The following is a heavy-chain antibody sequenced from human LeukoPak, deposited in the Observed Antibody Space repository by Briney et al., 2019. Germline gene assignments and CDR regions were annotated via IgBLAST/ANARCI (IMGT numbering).Heavy chain of an antibody. J-gene: IGHJ4*02. D-gene: IGHD3-22*01. CDR3: ARQISSAYYY. CDR2: IHPNSGGT. CDR1: GYTFTGYY. V-gene: IGHV1-2*02. Sequence: ASVKVSCKASGYTFTGYYIHWVRQAPGRGLEWMGWIHPNSGGTNYAQKFQGRVTVTRDTSITTAYMELSRLISDDTAVYYCARQISSAYYYWGQGTLVTVSS.